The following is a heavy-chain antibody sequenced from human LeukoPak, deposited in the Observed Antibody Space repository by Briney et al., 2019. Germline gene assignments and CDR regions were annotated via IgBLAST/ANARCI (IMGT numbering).Heavy chain of an antibody. J-gene: IGHJ5*02. CDR1: GFTFSSYE. CDR2: ISSSGSTI. V-gene: IGHV3-48*03. CDR3: ARDRSSKYYDILTGSRNNWFDP. Sequence: PGGSLRLSCAASGFTFSSYEMNWVRQAPGKGLEWVSYISSSGSTIYYADSVKGRFTISRDNAKNSLYLQMNSLRAEDTAVYYCARDRSSKYYDILTGSRNNWFDPWGQGTLVTVSS. D-gene: IGHD3-9*01.